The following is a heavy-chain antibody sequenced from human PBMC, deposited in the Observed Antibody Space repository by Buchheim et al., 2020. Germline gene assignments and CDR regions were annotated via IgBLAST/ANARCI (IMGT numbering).Heavy chain of an antibody. V-gene: IGHV3-48*01. J-gene: IGHJ6*02. Sequence: EVQLLESGGGLVQPGGSLRLSCAASGFTFSSYAMSWVRQAPGKGLEWVSYITSSSSTIYHADSVKGRFTISRDNAKNLLYLQMNSLRGEDTAVYYCASGWGLDVWGQGTT. CDR1: GFTFSSYA. CDR2: ITSSSSTI. CDR3: ASGWGLDV. D-gene: IGHD3-10*01.